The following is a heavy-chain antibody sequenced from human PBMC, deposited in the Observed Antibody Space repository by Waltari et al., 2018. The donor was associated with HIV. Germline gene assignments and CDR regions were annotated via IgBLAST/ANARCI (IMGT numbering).Heavy chain of an antibody. D-gene: IGHD3-9*01. CDR3: ARVSYDILTGFYYYYGMDV. J-gene: IGHJ6*02. Sequence: QVQLQESGPGLVKPSETLSLTCTVSGGSISSYYWSWIRQPPGKGLEWIGYIYYSGSTNSNPPLRIRVTISVDTSKNQFSLKLSSVTAADTAVYYCARVSYDILTGFYYYYGMDVWGQGTTVTVSS. V-gene: IGHV4-59*01. CDR2: IYYSGST. CDR1: GGSISSYY.